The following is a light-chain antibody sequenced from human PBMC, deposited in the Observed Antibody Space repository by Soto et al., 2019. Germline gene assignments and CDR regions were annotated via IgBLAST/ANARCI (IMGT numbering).Light chain of an antibody. J-gene: IGKJ4*01. Sequence: EIVMTQSPATLSVSPGERATLSCRASQSVSSNLAWYQQKPGQAPRLLIYASSTRATGIPARFSGSESGTEFTFTISSLQSEDFAVYYCQQYNNWPLTFGGGTKVEIK. CDR2: ASS. CDR3: QQYNNWPLT. CDR1: QSVSSN. V-gene: IGKV3-15*01.